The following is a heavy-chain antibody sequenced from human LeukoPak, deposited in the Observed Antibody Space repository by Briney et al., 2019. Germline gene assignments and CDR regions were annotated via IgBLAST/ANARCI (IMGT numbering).Heavy chain of an antibody. D-gene: IGHD2-8*01. CDR2: TYYRSKWYN. CDR3: ARSFNGFIDS. CDR1: GDSISSNSAA. V-gene: IGHV6-1*01. J-gene: IGHJ4*02. Sequence: SKTLSLTCAISGDSISSNSAAWDWIRQSPSRGLEWLGRTYYRSKWYNGYAVSVKSRITINPDASKNQFSLQLNSVTPEDAAMYYCARSFNGFIDSWGQGTLVTVSS.